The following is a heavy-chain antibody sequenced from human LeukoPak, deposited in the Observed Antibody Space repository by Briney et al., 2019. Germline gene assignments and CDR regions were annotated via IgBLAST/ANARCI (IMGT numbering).Heavy chain of an antibody. J-gene: IGHJ3*02. Sequence: GGSLKLCCAASGVTFSGSNIHWVRQASGKGLEGVGHIRSKTNNYATADAASVKGRFTSSRDDSKNTAYIQMNSLKTEDTAVYYCTRHNYDRSGYGAFDIWGQGTMVTVSS. CDR2: IRSKTNNYAT. CDR3: TRHNYDRSGYGAFDI. V-gene: IGHV3-73*01. CDR1: GVTFSGSN. D-gene: IGHD3-22*01.